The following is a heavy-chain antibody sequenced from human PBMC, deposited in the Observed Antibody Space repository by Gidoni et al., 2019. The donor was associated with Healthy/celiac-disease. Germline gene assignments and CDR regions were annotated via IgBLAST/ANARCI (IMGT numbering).Heavy chain of an antibody. CDR1: GFTFDDYA. Sequence: EVQLVESGGGLVQHGRSLRLSCAASGFTFDDYAMHWVRQAPGKGLEWVSGISWNSGSIGYADSVKGRFTISRDNAKNSLYLQMNSLRAEDTALYYCAKVGGAVAGPFDYWGQGTLVTVSS. CDR2: ISWNSGSI. D-gene: IGHD6-19*01. V-gene: IGHV3-9*01. J-gene: IGHJ4*02. CDR3: AKVGGAVAGPFDY.